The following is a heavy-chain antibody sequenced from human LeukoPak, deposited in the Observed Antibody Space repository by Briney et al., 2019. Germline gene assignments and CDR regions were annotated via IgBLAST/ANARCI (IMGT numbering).Heavy chain of an antibody. Sequence: ASVKVSCKASGGTFSSYAISWVRQAPGQGLEWMGRINPNSGGTSYAQKFQGRVTMTRDTSISTAYMELSRLRSDDTAVYYCAKDPTPDIVVVPADDIWGQGTMVTVSS. V-gene: IGHV1-2*02. D-gene: IGHD2-2*01. CDR2: INPNSGGT. J-gene: IGHJ3*02. CDR1: GGTFSSYA. CDR3: AKDPTPDIVVVPADDI.